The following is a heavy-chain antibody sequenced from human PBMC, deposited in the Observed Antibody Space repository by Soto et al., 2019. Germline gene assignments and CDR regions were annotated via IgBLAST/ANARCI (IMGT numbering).Heavy chain of an antibody. D-gene: IGHD3-3*01. CDR1: GFTFSSYA. Sequence: GGSLRLSCAASGFTFSSYAMHWVRQAPGKGLEWVAVISYDGSNKYYADSVKGRFTISRDNSKNTLYLQMNSLRAEDTAVYYCARVTEWSLGFDYWGQGTLVTVSS. CDR3: ARVTEWSLGFDY. J-gene: IGHJ4*02. CDR2: ISYDGSNK. V-gene: IGHV3-30-3*01.